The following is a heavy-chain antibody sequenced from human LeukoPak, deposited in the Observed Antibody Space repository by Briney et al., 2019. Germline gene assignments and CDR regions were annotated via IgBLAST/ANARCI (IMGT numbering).Heavy chain of an antibody. Sequence: GGTLRLSCAASGFTFSSYGMSWVRQAPGKGLEWVSAISGSGGGTYYADSVKGGFTISRDNSKNTLYLQMNSLRAEDTAVYYCAKVFRVAAAAGIGSYFDYWGQGTLVTVSS. CDR2: ISGSGGGT. D-gene: IGHD6-13*01. CDR3: AKVFRVAAAAGIGSYFDY. V-gene: IGHV3-23*01. CDR1: GFTFSSYG. J-gene: IGHJ4*02.